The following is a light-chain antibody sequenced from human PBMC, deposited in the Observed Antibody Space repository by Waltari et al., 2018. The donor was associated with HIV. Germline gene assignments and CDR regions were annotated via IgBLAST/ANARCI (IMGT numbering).Light chain of an antibody. CDR1: SSDVGGYNY. CDR3: SSYAGSNVI. CDR2: EVS. Sequence: QSALTQPPSASGSPGQSVTISCTGTSSDVGGYNYVSWYQQHPDKAPKLMIYEVSKRPSGVHDRFSGSKAGNTASLTVSGLQAEDEADYYCSSYAGSNVIFGGGTKLTVL. V-gene: IGLV2-8*01. J-gene: IGLJ2*01.